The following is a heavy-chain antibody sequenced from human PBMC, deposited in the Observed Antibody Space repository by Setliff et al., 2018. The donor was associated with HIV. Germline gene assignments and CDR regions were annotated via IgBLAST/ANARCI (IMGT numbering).Heavy chain of an antibody. CDR1: GGSIGTANW. V-gene: IGHV4-4*02. CDR3: AKGTPSCSFCFDN. Sequence: PSETLSLTCAVSGGSIGTANWWSWVRQPPGQGLEWIGEIYYSENTNYNPSLKSRVTMSVDKPKNHLSLKLSSVTAADTALYYCAKGTPSCSFCFDNWGLGTLVTVSS. D-gene: IGHD2-15*01. J-gene: IGHJ4*02. CDR2: IYYSENT.